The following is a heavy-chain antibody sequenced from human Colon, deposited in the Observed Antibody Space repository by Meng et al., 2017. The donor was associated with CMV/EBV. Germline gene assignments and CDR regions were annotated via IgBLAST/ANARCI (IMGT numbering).Heavy chain of an antibody. CDR1: GFTFDDYT. V-gene: IGHV3-43*01. D-gene: IGHD4-17*01. CDR3: AKGTAATTVPDFDS. CDR2: VSWDGGST. J-gene: IGHJ4*02. Sequence: GESLKISCAASGFTFDDYTMNWVRHAPGKGLEWVALVSWDGGSTRYADSVRGRFTISRDNINNLLVLQLNSLRSDDSALYYCAKGTAATTVPDFDSWSQGTLVTVSS.